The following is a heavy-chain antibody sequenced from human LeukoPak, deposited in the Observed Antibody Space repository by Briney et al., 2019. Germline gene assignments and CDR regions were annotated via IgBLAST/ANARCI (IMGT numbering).Heavy chain of an antibody. CDR2: IIPIFGTA. V-gene: IGHV1-69*01. Sequence: GSSVKVSCKASGGTFSSYAISWVRQAPGQGLEWMGGIIPIFGTANYAQKFQGRVTIIADESTSTAYMELSSLRSEDTAVYYCARRIRFGELSYSYYYFDYWGQGTLVTVSS. CDR3: ARRIRFGELSYSYYYFDY. D-gene: IGHD3-10*01. CDR1: GGTFSSYA. J-gene: IGHJ4*02.